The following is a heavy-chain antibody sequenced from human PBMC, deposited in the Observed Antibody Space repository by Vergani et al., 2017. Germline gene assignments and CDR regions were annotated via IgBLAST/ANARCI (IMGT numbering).Heavy chain of an antibody. J-gene: IGHJ6*04. CDR2: IWYDGSNK. CDR1: GFTFSSYG. D-gene: IGHD2-2*02. Sequence: QVQLVESGGGVVQPGRSLRLSCAASGFTFSSYGMHWVRQAPGKGLEWVAVIWYDGSNKYYADSVKGRFTISRDNSKNTLYLQMNSLRAEDTAVYYCARDSLGYCSSTSCYTPMDVWGKGTTVTVSS. CDR3: ARDSLGYCSSTSCYTPMDV. V-gene: IGHV3-33*01.